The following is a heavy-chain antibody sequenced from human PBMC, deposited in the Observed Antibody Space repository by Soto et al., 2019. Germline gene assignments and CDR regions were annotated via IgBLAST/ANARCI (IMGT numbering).Heavy chain of an antibody. CDR3: ARDYGYCSSTSCSAYYYYGMDV. V-gene: IGHV3-33*01. Sequence: PGGSLSLSCAASGFPFSSYGMHWVRQAPGKGLEWVAVKWYDGSNKYYADSVKGRFTISRDNSKNTLYLQMNSLRAEDTAVYYCARDYGYCSSTSCSAYYYYGMDVWGQGTTVTVSS. CDR2: KWYDGSNK. J-gene: IGHJ6*02. D-gene: IGHD2-2*03. CDR1: GFPFSSYG.